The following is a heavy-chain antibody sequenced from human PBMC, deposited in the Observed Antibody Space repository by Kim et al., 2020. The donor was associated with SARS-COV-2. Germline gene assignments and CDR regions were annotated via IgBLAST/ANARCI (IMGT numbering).Heavy chain of an antibody. J-gene: IGHJ4*02. V-gene: IGHV4-34*01. D-gene: IGHD6-19*01. CDR1: GGSFSGYY. CDR3: ASYSSGGGSHY. Sequence: SETLSLTCAVYGGSFSGYYWSWIRQPPGKGLEWIGEINHSGSTNYNPSLKSRVTISVDTSKNQFSLKLSSVTAADTAVYYCASYSSGGGSHYWGQGTLVT. CDR2: INHSGST.